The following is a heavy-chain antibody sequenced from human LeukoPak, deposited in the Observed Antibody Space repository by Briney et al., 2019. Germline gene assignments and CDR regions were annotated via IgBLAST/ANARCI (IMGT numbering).Heavy chain of an antibody. D-gene: IGHD3-16*02. Sequence: ASVKVSCKASGYTFTSYAMHWVRQAPGQRLEWMGWINAGNGNTKYSQKFQGRVTITRDTSASTAYMELSSLRSEDTAVYYCAREGHIDYVWGSYRYAPYYYGMDVWGQGTTVTVSS. CDR3: AREGHIDYVWGSYRYAPYYYGMDV. CDR2: INAGNGNT. V-gene: IGHV1-3*01. J-gene: IGHJ6*02. CDR1: GYTFTSYA.